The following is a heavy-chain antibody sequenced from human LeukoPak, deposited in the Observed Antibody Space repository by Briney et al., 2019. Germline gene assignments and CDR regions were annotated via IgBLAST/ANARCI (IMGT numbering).Heavy chain of an antibody. CDR2: INSDGSST. Sequence: GGSLRLSCAASGFTFSSYWMHWVRQAPGKGLVWVSRINSDGSSTSYADSVKGRFTISRDNAKNTLYLQMNSLRAEDTAVYYCARGSLFYYYGMDVWGQGTTVTVSS. J-gene: IGHJ6*02. V-gene: IGHV3-74*01. CDR3: ARGSLFYYYGMDV. CDR1: GFTFSSYW.